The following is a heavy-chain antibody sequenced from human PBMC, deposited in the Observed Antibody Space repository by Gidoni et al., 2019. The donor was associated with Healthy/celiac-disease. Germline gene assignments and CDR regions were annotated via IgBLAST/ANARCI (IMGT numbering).Heavy chain of an antibody. J-gene: IGHJ3*02. CDR3: ASIVGAHGIFDI. D-gene: IGHD1-26*01. CDR2: ISYDGSNK. CDR1: GFTFSSYG. Sequence: QVQLVESGGGVVQHGRSLRLSCAASGFTFSSYGMHWVRQAPGKGLEWVAVISYDGSNKYYSDSVKGLFTISRDNSKNTLYLQMNSLRAEDTAVYYCASIVGAHGIFDIWGQGTMVTVSS. V-gene: IGHV3-30*03.